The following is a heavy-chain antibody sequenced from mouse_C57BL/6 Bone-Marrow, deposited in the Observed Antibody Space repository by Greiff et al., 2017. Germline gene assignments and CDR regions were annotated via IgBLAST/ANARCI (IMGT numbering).Heavy chain of an antibody. Sequence: VQLQQSGAELARPGASVKMSCKASGYTFTSYTMHWVKQRPGQGLEWIGYINPSSGYTKYNQQFKDKATLTADKSSSTAYMQLSSLTSDDSAVYYCARARNAYGYLAWFAYWGQGTLVTVSA. V-gene: IGHV1-4*01. J-gene: IGHJ3*01. CDR2: INPSSGYT. CDR3: ARARNAYGYLAWFAY. CDR1: GYTFTSYT. D-gene: IGHD2-2*01.